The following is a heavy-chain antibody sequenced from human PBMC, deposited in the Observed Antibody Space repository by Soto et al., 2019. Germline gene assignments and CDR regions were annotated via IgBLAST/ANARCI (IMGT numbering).Heavy chain of an antibody. CDR3: ARSKADYYDSSGYSTDY. D-gene: IGHD3-22*01. J-gene: IGHJ4*02. V-gene: IGHV4-59*01. Sequence: SETLSLTCTVSGGSISSYYWSWIRQPPGKGLEWIGYIYYSGSTNYNPSLKSRVTISVDTSKNQFSLKLSSVTAADTAVYYCARSKADYYDSSGYSTDYWGQGTLVTVSS. CDR1: GGSISSYY. CDR2: IYYSGST.